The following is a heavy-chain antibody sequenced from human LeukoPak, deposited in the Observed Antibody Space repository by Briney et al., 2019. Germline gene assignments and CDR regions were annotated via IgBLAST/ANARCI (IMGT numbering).Heavy chain of an antibody. J-gene: IGHJ4*02. D-gene: IGHD6-13*01. CDR2: INPNSGGT. Sequence: ASVKVSCKASGYTFTSYGISWVRQAPGQGLEWMGWINPNSGGTNYAQKFQGRVTMTRDTSISTAYMELSRLRSDDTAVYYCARDIAAAGTYFDYWGQGTLVTVSS. V-gene: IGHV1-2*02. CDR3: ARDIAAAGTYFDY. CDR1: GYTFTSYG.